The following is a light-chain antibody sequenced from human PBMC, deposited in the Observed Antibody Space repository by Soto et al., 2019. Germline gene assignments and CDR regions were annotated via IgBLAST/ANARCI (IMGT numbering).Light chain of an antibody. CDR3: TSFTTISTWV. CDR1: SNDVGAYNF. CDR2: EVN. V-gene: IGLV2-8*01. Sequence: QSALTQPPSASGSPGQSVTISCTGTSNDVGAYNFISWYQQHPGKAPKLMIYEVNKRPSGVPDRFSGSKSGNTASLTVSGLQAEDEADYYCTSFTTISTWVFGGGTKLTVL. J-gene: IGLJ3*02.